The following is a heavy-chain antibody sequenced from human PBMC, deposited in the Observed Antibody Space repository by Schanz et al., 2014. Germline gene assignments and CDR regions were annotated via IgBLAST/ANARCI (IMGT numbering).Heavy chain of an antibody. V-gene: IGHV1-18*01. CDR3: ARDLTVDTGYVVHYNYYGMDV. CDR2: ISAYNGNT. Sequence: QVQLVQSGAEAKKPGASVKVSCKASGGTFSSYTISWVRQAPGQGLEWMGWISAYNGNTNYAQKLQGRVTMTTDTSASTANMELTSLRSEDTAVYFCARDLTVDTGYVVHYNYYGMDVWGQGTTDTVSS. D-gene: IGHD5-12*01. CDR1: GGTFSSYT. J-gene: IGHJ6*02.